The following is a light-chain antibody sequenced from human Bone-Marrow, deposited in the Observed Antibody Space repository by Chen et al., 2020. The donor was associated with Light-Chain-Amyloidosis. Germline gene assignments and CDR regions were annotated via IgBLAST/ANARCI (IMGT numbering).Light chain of an antibody. Sequence: SYVLTQPSSVSVAPGQTATIACGGNNIASTSVHWSQQTPGQAPQLVVYDDSDRPSGIPERLSGSNSGNTATLTISRVEAGDEADYYCQVWDRSGDRPVFGGGTKLTVL. J-gene: IGLJ3*02. CDR2: DDS. CDR3: QVWDRSGDRPV. CDR1: NIASTS. V-gene: IGLV3-21*02.